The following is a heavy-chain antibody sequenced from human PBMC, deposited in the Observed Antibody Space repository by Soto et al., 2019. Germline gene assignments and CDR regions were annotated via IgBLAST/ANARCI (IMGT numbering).Heavy chain of an antibody. CDR1: GFTCSNYA. J-gene: IGHJ4*02. Sequence: LRLSCAASGFTCSNYAMNWVRQAPGKGLEWVSSISSSSSYIYYADSVKGRFTISRDNAKNSLYLQMNSLRAEDTAVYYCASHSSGWPYWGQGTLVTVSS. V-gene: IGHV3-21*01. CDR2: ISSSSSYI. D-gene: IGHD6-19*01. CDR3: ASHSSGWPY.